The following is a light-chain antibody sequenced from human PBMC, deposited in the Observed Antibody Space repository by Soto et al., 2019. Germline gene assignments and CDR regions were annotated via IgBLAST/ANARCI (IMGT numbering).Light chain of an antibody. CDR2: ETS. CDR1: QSIRNW. J-gene: IGKJ3*01. CDR3: QQYNTYPT. V-gene: IGKV1-5*03. Sequence: DIQMTQSPSTLSASVGDRVTISCRASQSIRNWLAWYQQKPGKAPKVLIYETSNLESGVPSRFSGSGSGTEFTLTISSLQPDDFGTYYCQQYNTYPTFGPGTKVDI.